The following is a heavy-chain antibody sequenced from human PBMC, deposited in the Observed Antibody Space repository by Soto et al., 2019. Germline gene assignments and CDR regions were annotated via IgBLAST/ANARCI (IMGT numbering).Heavy chain of an antibody. D-gene: IGHD2-2*01. Sequence: EVQLLESGGGLVQPGGSLRLSCVVSGFTFGSYAVSWVRQAPEKGPEWVAILGGNGFTTYYADSMKGRFTISGDKSKSTLFLQMNSLRADDTGVYYCAKALRPSLNFFYYMDVWGRGTSVTVSS. V-gene: IGHV3-23*01. CDR1: GFTFGSYA. CDR3: AKALRPSLNFFYYMDV. CDR2: LGGNGFTT. J-gene: IGHJ6*03.